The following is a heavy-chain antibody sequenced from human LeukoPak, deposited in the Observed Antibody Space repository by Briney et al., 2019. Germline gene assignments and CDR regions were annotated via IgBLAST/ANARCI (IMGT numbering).Heavy chain of an antibody. J-gene: IGHJ4*02. CDR1: GFPVSSNH. D-gene: IGHD6-13*01. CDR3: AAGRGSSWFDY. Sequence: GGSLRLSCAASGFPVSSNHMGWVRQAPGKGLEWVSVIFGGGKTSYAGSVQGRVTLSRDNSKNTLYLQMIRLRVEDTAVYYCAAGRGSSWFDYWGQGTLVTVSS. CDR2: IFGGGKT. V-gene: IGHV3-53*01.